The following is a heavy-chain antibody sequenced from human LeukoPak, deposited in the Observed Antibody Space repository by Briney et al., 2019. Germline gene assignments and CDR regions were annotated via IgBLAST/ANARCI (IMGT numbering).Heavy chain of an antibody. J-gene: IGHJ4*02. CDR1: GGTFRSFT. V-gene: IGHV1-69*05. D-gene: IGHD1-26*01. CDR3: ARGPGGSPAPFGFDY. CDR2: IIPMFGAT. Sequence: SVKVSCKASGGTFRSFTINWVRQAPGQGLEWMGGIIPMFGATNYAQKFQGRVTITTDESTSTAYMELSSLRSEDTAVYFCARGPGGSPAPFGFDYWGQGTLVTVSS.